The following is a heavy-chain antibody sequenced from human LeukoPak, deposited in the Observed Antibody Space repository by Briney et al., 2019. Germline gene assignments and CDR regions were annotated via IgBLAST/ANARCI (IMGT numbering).Heavy chain of an antibody. J-gene: IGHJ6*03. V-gene: IGHV4-59*02. D-gene: IGHD1-26*01. CDR2: IYYSGST. CDR3: ARVEFGSYYSNYYYYYMDV. CDR1: GGSVSSYY. Sequence: PSETLSLTCTVSGGSVSSYYWSWIRQPPGKGLEWIGYIYYSGSTNYNPSLKSRVTMSVDTSKNQFSLKLSSVTAADTAVYYCARVEFGSYYSNYYYYYMDVWGKGTTVTVSS.